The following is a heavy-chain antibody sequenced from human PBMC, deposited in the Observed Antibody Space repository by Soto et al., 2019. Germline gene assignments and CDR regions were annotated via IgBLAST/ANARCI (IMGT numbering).Heavy chain of an antibody. J-gene: IGHJ6*03. CDR2: ISPGDSDS. V-gene: IGHV5-51*01. Sequence: PGESLKISCKGFGYSFTSYWIGWVRQMPWKGLEWMGIISPGDSDSRYSPSFQGQVIMSVDKSINTAYLQWSSLKASDTAMYYCARRKVEAGEIGPFYYYMDVWGRGTMVTVSS. D-gene: IGHD6-13*01. CDR1: GYSFTSYW. CDR3: ARRKVEAGEIGPFYYYMDV.